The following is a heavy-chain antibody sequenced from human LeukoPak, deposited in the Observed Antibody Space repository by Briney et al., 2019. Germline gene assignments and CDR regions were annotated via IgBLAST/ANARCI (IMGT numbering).Heavy chain of an antibody. CDR3: ARDPSYYDSSGYLDY. J-gene: IGHJ4*02. D-gene: IGHD3-22*01. Sequence: GRSLRLSCAASGFTFSSYGMHWVRQAPGKGLEWVAVIWYDGSNKYYADSVKGRFTISRDNSKNTLYLQMNSLRAEDTAVYYCARDPSYYDSSGYLDYWGQGTLVTVSS. CDR2: IWYDGSNK. V-gene: IGHV3-33*01. CDR1: GFTFSSYG.